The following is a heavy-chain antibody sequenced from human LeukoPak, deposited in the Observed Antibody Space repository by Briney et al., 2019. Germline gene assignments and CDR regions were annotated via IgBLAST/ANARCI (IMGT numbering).Heavy chain of an antibody. CDR3: ARVRWEQWLVYYYYYMDV. D-gene: IGHD6-19*01. J-gene: IGHJ6*03. Sequence: GASVKVSCKASGYTFTSYATNWVRQAPRQGLEWMGWIITYNGNTNYAQKLQGRVTMTTDTSTSTAYMELRSLRSDDTAVYYCARVRWEQWLVYYYYYMDVWGKGTTVTISS. V-gene: IGHV1-18*01. CDR2: IITYNGNT. CDR1: GYTFTSYA.